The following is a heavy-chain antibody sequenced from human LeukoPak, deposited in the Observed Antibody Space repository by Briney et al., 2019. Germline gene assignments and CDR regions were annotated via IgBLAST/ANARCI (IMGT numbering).Heavy chain of an antibody. Sequence: SVTLSLTCTVSGGSIRSANSYWGWIRQPPGRGLEWIATIHYSETTYYNPSLKSRVTISVDTSKNQFSLKLSSVTAADTAVYYCASDSYSDYAGGFDDWGQGTLVTVSS. J-gene: IGHJ4*02. D-gene: IGHD4-11*01. CDR1: GGSIRSANSY. CDR2: IHYSETT. CDR3: ASDSYSDYAGGFDD. V-gene: IGHV4-39*07.